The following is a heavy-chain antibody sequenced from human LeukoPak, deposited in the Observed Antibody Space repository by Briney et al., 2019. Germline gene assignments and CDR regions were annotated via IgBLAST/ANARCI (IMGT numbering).Heavy chain of an antibody. CDR2: ISYDGSNK. CDR3: ARTLNTGMASDAFDI. CDR1: GFTFSSYA. V-gene: IGHV3-30-3*01. Sequence: GGSLRLSCAASGFTFSSYAIHWVRQAPGKGLEWVAIISYDGSNKYYADSVRGRFTISRDNSKNTLYLQMSSLRLEDTALYYCARTLNTGMASDAFDIWGQGTMVTASS. J-gene: IGHJ3*02. D-gene: IGHD5-18*01.